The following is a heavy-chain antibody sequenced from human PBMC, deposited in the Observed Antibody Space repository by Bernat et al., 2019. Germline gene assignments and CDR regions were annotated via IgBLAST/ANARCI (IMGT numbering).Heavy chain of an antibody. CDR2: INAGNGNT. CDR1: GYTFTSYA. Sequence: QVQLVQSGAEVKKPGASVKVSCKASGYTFTSYAMHWVRQAPGQRLEWMGWINAGNGNTKYSQKFQGRVTITRDTSASTAYMELSSLRSEDTAVYYCASPGAAAGTYCYYGMDVWGQGTTVTVSS. D-gene: IGHD6-13*01. V-gene: IGHV1-3*01. CDR3: ASPGAAAGTYCYYGMDV. J-gene: IGHJ6*02.